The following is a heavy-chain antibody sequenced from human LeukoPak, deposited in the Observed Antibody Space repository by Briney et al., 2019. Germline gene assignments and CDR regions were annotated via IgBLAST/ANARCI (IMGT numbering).Heavy chain of an antibody. CDR2: IYHSGST. J-gene: IGHJ4*02. V-gene: IGHV4-30-2*01. D-gene: IGHD6-13*01. CDR1: GGSISRGGYS. CDR3: ARVGARSCFDY. Sequence: SQTLSLTCAVSGGSISRGGYSWSWIRQPPGKGLEWTGYIYHSGSTYYNPSLKSRVTISVDRSKNQFSLKLSSVTAADTAVYYCARVGARSCFDYWGQGTLVTVSS.